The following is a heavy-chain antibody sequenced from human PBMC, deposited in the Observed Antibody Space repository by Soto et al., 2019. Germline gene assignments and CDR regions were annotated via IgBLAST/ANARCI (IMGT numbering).Heavy chain of an antibody. D-gene: IGHD4-17*01. CDR3: ARSEVTTMPNFAF. V-gene: IGHV1-2*04. Sequence: QVQLVQSGAEVQKPGASVKVSCKASGYTFTDYYVHWVRQAPGQGLEWMGWINPNSGVTNYAQAFQGWVTMTRDRSISAASMEVRRVKSDDTAVFYFARSEVTTMPNFAFWGQGTLVTVSS. CDR2: INPNSGVT. CDR1: GYTFTDYY. J-gene: IGHJ4*02.